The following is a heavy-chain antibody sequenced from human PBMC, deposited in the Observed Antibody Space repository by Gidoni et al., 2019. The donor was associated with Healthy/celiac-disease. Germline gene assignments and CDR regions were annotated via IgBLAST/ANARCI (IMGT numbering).Heavy chain of an antibody. CDR3: ARENTPEYSSGWSDYYGMDV. V-gene: IGHV1-46*01. Sequence: QVQLVQSGAEVKKPGASVKVSCKASGYTFTSYHMHWVRQAPGQGLEWMGIINPSGGSTSYAQKFQGRVTMTRDTSTSTVYMELSSLRSEDTAVYYCARENTPEYSSGWSDYYGMDVWGQGTTVTVSS. CDR2: INPSGGST. D-gene: IGHD6-19*01. CDR1: GYTFTSYH. J-gene: IGHJ6*02.